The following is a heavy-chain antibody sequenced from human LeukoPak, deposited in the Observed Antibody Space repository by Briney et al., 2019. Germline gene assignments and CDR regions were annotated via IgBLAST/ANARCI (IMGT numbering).Heavy chain of an antibody. CDR3: ARGRAVTTYYYYGMDV. V-gene: IGHV3-21*01. J-gene: IGHJ6*04. D-gene: IGHD4-17*01. CDR1: GFTFSSYS. CDR2: ISSSSSYI. Sequence: GGSLRLSCAASGFTFSSYSMNWVRQAPGKGLEWVPSISSSSSYICYADSVKGRFTISRDNAKNSLYLQMNSLRAEDTAVYYCARGRAVTTYYYYGMDVWGKGTTVTVSS.